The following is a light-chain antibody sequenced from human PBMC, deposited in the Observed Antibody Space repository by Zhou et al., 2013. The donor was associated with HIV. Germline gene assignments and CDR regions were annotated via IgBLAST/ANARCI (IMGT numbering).Light chain of an antibody. CDR2: LGS. Sequence: EIVMTQSPLSLPVTPGEPASISCRSSQSLLHSNGYNYLNWYLQKPGQSPQLLIYLGSNRASGVPDRFSGSGSGTDFTLKISRVEAEDVGVYYCMQALQDPTFGQGTKVEMK. V-gene: IGKV2-28*01. CDR1: QSLLHSNGYNY. J-gene: IGKJ1*01. CDR3: MQALQDPT.